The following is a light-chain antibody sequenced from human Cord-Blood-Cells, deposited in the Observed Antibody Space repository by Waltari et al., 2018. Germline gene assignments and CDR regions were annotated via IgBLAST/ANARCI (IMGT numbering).Light chain of an antibody. CDR3: QQSYSTPLT. V-gene: IGKV1-39*01. CDR1: KSLSSY. Sequence: DIQMTQSPSSLSASVGDRVTITCRASKSLSSYLNWYQQKPGKAPKLLIYAASSLKSGGPSRFSGSGSGTDFTRTISSLQPEDFATYYCQQSYSTPLTFGPGTKVDIK. CDR2: AAS. J-gene: IGKJ3*01.